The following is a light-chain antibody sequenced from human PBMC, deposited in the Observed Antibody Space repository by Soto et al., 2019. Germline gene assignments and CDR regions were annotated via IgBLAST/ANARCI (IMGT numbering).Light chain of an antibody. CDR2: KAS. CDR3: QHYNSFPYT. V-gene: IGKV1-5*03. J-gene: IGKJ2*01. CDR1: QNINRW. Sequence: DIQMTQSPSTLSASVGDRVTITCRASQNINRWLAWYQQRPGKTPNLLIYKASDLKSGVPPRFSGRRSGTEFTLTINGLQPDDFATYFGQHYNSFPYTFGQGTKLEIK.